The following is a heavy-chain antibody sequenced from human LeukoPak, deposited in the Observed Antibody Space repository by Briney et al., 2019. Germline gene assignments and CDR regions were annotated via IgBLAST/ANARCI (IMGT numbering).Heavy chain of an antibody. Sequence: GGSLRLSCTASGFTFSSSWLSWVRQAPGKGLEWVANIKQDGSDKYYVDSVKGRFTISRDNAKNSLYLQMDSLRAEDTAVYYCARGPLSRPFDYWGQGTLVTVSS. CDR2: IKQDGSDK. V-gene: IGHV3-7*05. J-gene: IGHJ4*02. CDR3: ARGPLSRPFDY. CDR1: GFTFSSSW. D-gene: IGHD2-15*01.